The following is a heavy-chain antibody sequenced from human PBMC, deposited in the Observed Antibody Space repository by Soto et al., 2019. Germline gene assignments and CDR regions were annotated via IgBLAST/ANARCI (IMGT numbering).Heavy chain of an antibody. CDR1: GFTFGDYA. Sequence: GGSLRLSCTASGFTFGDYAMSWFRQAPGKGLEWVGFIRSKAYGGTTEYAASVKGRFTISRDDSKSIAYLQMNSLKTEDTAVYYCTRDLWNYDFWSGYYSDYWGQGTLVTVSS. V-gene: IGHV3-49*03. CDR3: TRDLWNYDFWSGYYSDY. J-gene: IGHJ4*02. D-gene: IGHD3-3*01. CDR2: IRSKAYGGTT.